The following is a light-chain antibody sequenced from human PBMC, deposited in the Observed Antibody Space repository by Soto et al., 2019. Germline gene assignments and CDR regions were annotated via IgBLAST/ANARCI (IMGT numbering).Light chain of an antibody. V-gene: IGKV1-39*01. CDR2: AAS. J-gene: IGKJ1*01. Sequence: DIQVTQSPSSLSASVGDRVTITCRASQSISSYLNWYRQKPGRAPNLLIYAASKLQSGVPSRFSGSGSGTDFTLTISSLQPGDFAIYYCHQSSSAPWTFGQGTKVEIK. CDR3: HQSSSAPWT. CDR1: QSISSY.